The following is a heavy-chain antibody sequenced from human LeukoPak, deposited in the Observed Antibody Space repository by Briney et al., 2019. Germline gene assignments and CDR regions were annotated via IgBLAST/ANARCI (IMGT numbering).Heavy chain of an antibody. CDR1: GFTFSSYS. CDR3: ARSVGCSGGSCYDYFDY. V-gene: IGHV3-21*01. J-gene: IGHJ4*02. Sequence: GGSLRLSCAASGFTFSSYSMNWVRQAPGKGLEWVSSISSSRSYIYYADSVKGRFTISRDNAKNSLYLQMNSLRAEHTAVYYCARSVGCSGGSCYDYFDYWGQGTLVTVSS. CDR2: ISSSRSYI. D-gene: IGHD2-15*01.